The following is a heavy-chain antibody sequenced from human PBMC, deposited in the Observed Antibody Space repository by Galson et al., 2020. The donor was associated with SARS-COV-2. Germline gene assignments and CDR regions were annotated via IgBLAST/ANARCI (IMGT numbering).Heavy chain of an antibody. Sequence: SETLSLTCNLSGYSITRDNWWSWVRQAPGKGLAWIGEIYRSESTNYNPSFKSRVTITIDKSKNQFYLKLASVTAADTAVYFCARVGFFSMDVWGKGTTVIASS. V-gene: IGHV4-4*02. CDR3: ARVGFFSMDV. CDR1: GYSITRDNW. D-gene: IGHD3-10*01. J-gene: IGHJ6*03. CDR2: IYRSEST.